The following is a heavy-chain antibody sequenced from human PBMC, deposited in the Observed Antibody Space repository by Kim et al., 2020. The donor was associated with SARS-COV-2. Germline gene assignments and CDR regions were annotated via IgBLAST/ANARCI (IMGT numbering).Heavy chain of an antibody. V-gene: IGHV3-9*01. CDR3: SKDMDASGFAADGYLQH. Sequence: GGSLRLSCAASGFAFDDYAMHWVRQSPGKGLEWVSGITWNGRDLGYADSVRGRFTISRDNAKDSLSLVMNSLQPEDAAFYYCSKDMDASGFAADGYLQHWGKGTLVTVS. CDR2: ITWNGRDL. CDR1: GFAFDDYA. J-gene: IGHJ1*01. D-gene: IGHD6-13*01.